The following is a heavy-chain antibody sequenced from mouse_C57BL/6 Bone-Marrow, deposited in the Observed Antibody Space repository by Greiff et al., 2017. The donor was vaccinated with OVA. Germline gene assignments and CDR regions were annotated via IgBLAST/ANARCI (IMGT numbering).Heavy chain of an antibody. CDR2: ISSGGSYT. CDR1: GFTFSSYG. Sequence: EVQVVESGGDLVKPGGSLKLSCAASGFTFSSYGMPWVRQTPDKGLEWVATISSGGSYTYYPDSVKGRFTISRDNAKNTLYLQMSSLKSEDTAMYYCAREKSYDRGYYYAMDYWGQGTSVTVSS. J-gene: IGHJ4*01. D-gene: IGHD2-12*01. V-gene: IGHV5-6*01. CDR3: AREKSYDRGYYYAMDY.